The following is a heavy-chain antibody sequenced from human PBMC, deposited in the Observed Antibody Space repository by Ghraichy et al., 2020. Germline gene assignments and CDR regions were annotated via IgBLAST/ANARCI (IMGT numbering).Heavy chain of an antibody. V-gene: IGHV1-18*01. J-gene: IGHJ6*03. Sequence: SVKVSCKASGYTFTSYGISWVRQAPGQGLEWMGWISAYNGNTNYAQKLQGRVTMTTDTSTSTAYMELRSLRSDDTAVYYCAAHLEGGPRSGYHNYYYYYMDVWGKGTTVTVSS. CDR3: AAHLEGGPRSGYHNYYYYYMDV. D-gene: IGHD3-3*01. CDR1: GYTFTSYG. CDR2: ISAYNGNT.